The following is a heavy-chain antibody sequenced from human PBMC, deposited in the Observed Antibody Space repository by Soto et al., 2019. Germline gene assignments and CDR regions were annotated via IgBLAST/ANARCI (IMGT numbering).Heavy chain of an antibody. CDR1: GYTFSGHI. D-gene: IGHD3-9*01. CDR2: IKPYSGDT. V-gene: IGHV1-2*02. Sequence: ASVKVPCKTSGYTFSGHIIHWVRQAPGQGLEWMGWIKPYSGDTGYAQKCQGRVTLTGATTITTVYMELNSLESDDTAVYFCARDSGYDTTGYSPFDEWGQGALVTVSS. CDR3: ARDSGYDTTGYSPFDE. J-gene: IGHJ4*02.